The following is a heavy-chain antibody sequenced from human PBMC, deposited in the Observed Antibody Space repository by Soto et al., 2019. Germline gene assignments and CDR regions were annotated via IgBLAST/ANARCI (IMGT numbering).Heavy chain of an antibody. CDR1: GFTFSSYG. J-gene: IGHJ4*02. V-gene: IGHV3-30*03. CDR2: ISYDGSNK. CDR3: TALPHPGYCSSTSCYGGTELFGKFDY. Sequence: GGSLRLSCAASGFTFSSYGMHWVRQAPGKGLEWVAVISYDGSNKYYADSVKCRFTISRENSKNTQNLQMNSPRAEDTAGYDCTALPHPGYCSSTSCYGGTELFGKFDYWGQGTLVTVSS. D-gene: IGHD2-2*03.